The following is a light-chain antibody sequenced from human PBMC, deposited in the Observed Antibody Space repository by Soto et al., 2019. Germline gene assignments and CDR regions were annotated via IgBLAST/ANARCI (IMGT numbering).Light chain of an antibody. CDR3: QQYGSSL. V-gene: IGKV3-20*01. CDR1: QSVSSNY. CDR2: GAS. Sequence: EIVLTQSPGILSLSPGERATLSCRASQSVSSNYLAWYQHKPGQAPRLLIYGASSRATGIPDRFSGSGSGTDFTLTISRLEPEDFAVYYCQQYGSSLFGQGTRLEIK. J-gene: IGKJ5*01.